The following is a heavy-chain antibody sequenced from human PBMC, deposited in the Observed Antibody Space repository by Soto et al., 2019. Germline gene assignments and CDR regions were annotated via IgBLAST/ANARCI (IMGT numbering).Heavy chain of an antibody. CDR2: IHHSGST. CDR3: ARDTGTYPYYFDY. CDR1: GGSTSSGENF. V-gene: IGHV4-30-4*01. D-gene: IGHD1-26*01. Sequence: KPSETLSLTCTVSGGSTSSGENFWNWIRQSPGKGLEWIGYIHHSGSTYYNPSLKSRLTISVDTSKNQISLKLNSVTAADTAVYYCARDTGTYPYYFDYWGQGTLVTVSS. J-gene: IGHJ4*02.